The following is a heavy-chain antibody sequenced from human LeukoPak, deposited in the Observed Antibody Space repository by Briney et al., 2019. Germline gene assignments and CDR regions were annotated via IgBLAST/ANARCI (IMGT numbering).Heavy chain of an antibody. Sequence: GGSLRLSCAASGFTFSTYSMNWVRQAPGKGLEWVSYIGSSSSYIDYAGSVRGRFTVSRDIAKNSLYLQMNSLRDEDTAVYYCVAMGYNYFDPWGQGSLVIVSS. J-gene: IGHJ4*02. CDR2: IGSSSSYI. CDR1: GFTFSTYS. D-gene: IGHD5-18*01. V-gene: IGHV3-21*01. CDR3: VAMGYNYFDP.